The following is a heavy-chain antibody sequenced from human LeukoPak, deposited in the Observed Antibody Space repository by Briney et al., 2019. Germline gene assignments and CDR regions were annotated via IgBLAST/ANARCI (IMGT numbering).Heavy chain of an antibody. CDR1: GFTFSSYW. CDR2: IKQDGSEK. Sequence: GGSLRLSCAASGFTFSSYWMSWVRQAPGKGLEWVANIKQDGSEKYYVDSVKGRFTISRDNAKNSLYLQVNSLRAEDTAVYYCARLPAAMLMNWFDPWGQGTLVTVSS. V-gene: IGHV3-7*01. CDR3: ARLPAAMLMNWFDP. J-gene: IGHJ5*02. D-gene: IGHD2-2*01.